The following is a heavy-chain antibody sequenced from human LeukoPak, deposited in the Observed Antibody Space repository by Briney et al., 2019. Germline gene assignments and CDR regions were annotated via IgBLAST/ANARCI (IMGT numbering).Heavy chain of an antibody. CDR3: ARVGLGWCSGCFWYFDL. D-gene: IGHD2-21*01. J-gene: IGHJ2*01. CDR2: IFHSGRA. CDR1: GGSFSGYY. Sequence: SETLSLTCAVYGGSFSGYYWSWIRQPPGKGLERIGEIFHSGRANYNPSLRSRVTFSLDTSKNQFSLKLNSVTAADTAVYYCARVGLGWCSGCFWYFDLWGRGTLVTVSS. V-gene: IGHV4-34*12.